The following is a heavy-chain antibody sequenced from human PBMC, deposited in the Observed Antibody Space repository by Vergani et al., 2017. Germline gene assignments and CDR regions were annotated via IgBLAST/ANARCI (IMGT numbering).Heavy chain of an antibody. CDR2: INPSGGHT. D-gene: IGHD3-9*01. CDR3: SIEDYDILSGYRY. CDR1: GYTFSNYY. Sequence: QVQVVQSGAEVTKSGASGKVSCKTSGYTFSNYYMHWVRQAPGQGLEWMGIINPSGGHTHYAQKFQGRVTMTRNTSKSTVYMDLSSLRSEDTAIYYCSIEDYDILSGYRYWGQGTLVTVSA. V-gene: IGHV1-46*03. J-gene: IGHJ4*03.